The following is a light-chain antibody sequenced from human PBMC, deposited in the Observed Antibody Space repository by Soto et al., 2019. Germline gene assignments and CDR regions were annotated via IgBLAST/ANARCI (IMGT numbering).Light chain of an antibody. J-gene: IGLJ3*02. V-gene: IGLV1-36*01. Sequence: QSVLTQSPSVSEAPRQRVTISCSGSSSNIGNHGVNWYQQLPGKAPKLLIYFDDLLPSGVSDRFSGSKSGTSAFLAISGLQSEDEADYYCAAWDDSLNGWVFGGGTKLTVL. CDR3: AAWDDSLNGWV. CDR1: SSNIGNHG. CDR2: FDD.